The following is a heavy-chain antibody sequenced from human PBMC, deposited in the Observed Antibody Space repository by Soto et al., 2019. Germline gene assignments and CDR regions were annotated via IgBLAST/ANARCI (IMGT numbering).Heavy chain of an antibody. CDR2: INHSGST. D-gene: IGHD4-17*01. CDR1: GGFVSSGSYY. CDR3: ARRPETETYGDYVGARVHWVDP. Sequence: QVQLQQWGAGLLKPSETLSLTCAVYGGFVSSGSYYWSWIRQPPGKGLEWIGEINHSGSTNYNPSLKSGVTISVDTSKNQFSLKLSSVTAADTAVYYCARRPETETYGDYVGARVHWVDPWGQGTLVTVSS. J-gene: IGHJ5*02. V-gene: IGHV4-34*01.